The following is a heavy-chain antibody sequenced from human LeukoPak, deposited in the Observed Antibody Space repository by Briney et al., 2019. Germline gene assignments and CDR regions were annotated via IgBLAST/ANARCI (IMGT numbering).Heavy chain of an antibody. D-gene: IGHD3-22*01. CDR3: TKAKGQSWLFSHY. Sequence: GGSLRLSCAASGFTFNSYGMNWVRQAPGKGREWVAFIQYDGSIKYYADSVKGRFTVSRGNSKSTVYLQMNDLRGEDTAVYYCTKAKGQSWLFSHYWGRGTLVTVSS. CDR1: GFTFNSYG. CDR2: IQYDGSIK. V-gene: IGHV3-30*02. J-gene: IGHJ4*02.